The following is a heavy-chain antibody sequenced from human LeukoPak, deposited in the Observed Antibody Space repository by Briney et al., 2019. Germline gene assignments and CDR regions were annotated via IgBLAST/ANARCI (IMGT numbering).Heavy chain of an antibody. CDR3: ARRGSSGWHFYYFDY. D-gene: IGHD6-19*01. V-gene: IGHV5-51*01. CDR2: IHPGDSDT. J-gene: IGHJ4*02. CDR1: GYSFSNYW. Sequence: GESLKISCKGSGYSFSNYWIGWVRQMPGKGLEWMGIIHPGDSDTRYSPSFQGQVTISVDKFISTAYLQWSSLKASDTAMYYCARRGSSGWHFYYFDYWGQGTLVTVSS.